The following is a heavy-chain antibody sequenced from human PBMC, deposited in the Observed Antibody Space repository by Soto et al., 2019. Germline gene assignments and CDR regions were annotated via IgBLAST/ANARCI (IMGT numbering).Heavy chain of an antibody. Sequence: PSETLSLTCTVSGGSISSGGYYWSWIRQHPGKGLEWIGYIYYSGSTYYNPSLKSRVTISVDTSKNQFSLKLSSVTAADTAVYYCARVGYFDWLFEHFDYWGQGTLVTVSS. V-gene: IGHV4-31*03. D-gene: IGHD3-9*01. CDR3: ARVGYFDWLFEHFDY. J-gene: IGHJ4*02. CDR2: IYYSGST. CDR1: GGSISSGGYY.